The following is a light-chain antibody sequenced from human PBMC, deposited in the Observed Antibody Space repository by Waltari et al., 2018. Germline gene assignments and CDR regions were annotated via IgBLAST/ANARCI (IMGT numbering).Light chain of an antibody. V-gene: IGLV10-54*04. Sequence: QAGLTQPPSVSKDLRQTATLTCTGNSNNVGNQGTAELQQYPGPPPKLLFYRNNNRPSGISARFSASRSGNTASLTITGLQPEDEADYYCSAWDSNLSAWVFGGGTKLTVL. J-gene: IGLJ3*02. CDR1: SNNVGNQG. CDR3: SAWDSNLSAWV. CDR2: RNN.